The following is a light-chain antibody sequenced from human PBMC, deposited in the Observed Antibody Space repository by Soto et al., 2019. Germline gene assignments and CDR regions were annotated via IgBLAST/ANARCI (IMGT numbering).Light chain of an antibody. CDR3: RSFSNSDTPYV. CDR1: SRDIGGYDF. Sequence: QSVLAQPASVSGSPGQSITISCAGSSRDIGGYDFVSWYQQHPGEVPKLIIFDVSDRPSGVSDRFSGSKSGDTASLTISGLQVEDDADYYCRSFSNSDTPYVFGTGTKLTVL. J-gene: IGLJ1*01. CDR2: DVS. V-gene: IGLV2-14*03.